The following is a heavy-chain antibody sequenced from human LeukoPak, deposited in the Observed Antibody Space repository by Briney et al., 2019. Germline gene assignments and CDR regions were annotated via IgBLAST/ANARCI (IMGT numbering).Heavy chain of an antibody. CDR1: GFTVTTVH. J-gene: IGHJ5*02. CDR3: ARDRAGSRSSWVEFDL. CDR2: VYDAGGS. D-gene: IGHD3-10*01. Sequence: PGGSLRLSCTVSGFTVTTVHMDWFRQAPGKGPEWVTVVYDAGGSAYADSVKGRFTVSGDTSNNMVYLQMNSLTPEDSALYYCARDRAGSRSSWVEFDLWGPGTVVTVSS. V-gene: IGHV3-53*05.